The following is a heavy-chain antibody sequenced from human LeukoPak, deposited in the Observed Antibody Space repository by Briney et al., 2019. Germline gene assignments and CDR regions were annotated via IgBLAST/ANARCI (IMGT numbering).Heavy chain of an antibody. CDR2: VYYGGST. CDR3: ARGGIRGYSAFDNLDF. Sequence: SETLSLTCAVSGASINDFYWTWIRQPPWKGLEWIGYVYYGGSTNYNPSLKSRVSMSVDTSKNQFSLTLTSVTVADTAFYYCARGGIRGYSAFDNLDFWGLGTHVTVSS. CDR1: GASINDFY. D-gene: IGHD5-12*01. J-gene: IGHJ4*02. V-gene: IGHV4-59*01.